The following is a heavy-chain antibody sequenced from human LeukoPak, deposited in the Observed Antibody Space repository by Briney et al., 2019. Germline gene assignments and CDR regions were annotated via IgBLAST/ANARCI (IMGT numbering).Heavy chain of an antibody. CDR3: AVNSTKHTFET. D-gene: IGHD5/OR15-5a*01. CDR1: GGSMSTYY. Sequence: AETLRLSCTVSGGSMSTYYRRGIRQSPGKGLEWIGSVYYSGSTNYNPSLKTRVSISVDTSKNQFSLELSSVSAADTAAYYCAVNSTKHTFETGGQGKMVTVSS. V-gene: IGHV4-59*08. CDR2: VYYSGST. J-gene: IGHJ3*02.